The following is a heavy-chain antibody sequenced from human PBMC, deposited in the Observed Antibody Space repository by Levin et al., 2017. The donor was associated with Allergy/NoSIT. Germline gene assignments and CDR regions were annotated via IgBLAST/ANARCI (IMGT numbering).Heavy chain of an antibody. CDR1: GGSFSGYY. CDR2: INPSGST. J-gene: IGHJ4*02. CDR3: ARSIMNSVTTFGD. V-gene: IGHV4-34*01. D-gene: IGHD4-17*01. Sequence: SETLSLTCAVYGGSFSGYYWSWIRQPPGKGLEWIGEINPSGSTNYNPSLKSRVTISVDTSKTQFSLKLTSVTAADTAVYYCARSIMNSVTTFGDWGRGTLVTVSS.